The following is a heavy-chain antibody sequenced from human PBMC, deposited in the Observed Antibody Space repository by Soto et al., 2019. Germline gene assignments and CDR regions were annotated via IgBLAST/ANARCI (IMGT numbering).Heavy chain of an antibody. Sequence: PGGSLRLSCRGFGFDFSSYAPTWVRQAPGKGLEWVSGITGSADSTYYADPVKGRFTISKENSKSIVYLQMDSRSVQDPAVYYSARDSLKYCRDWCINWFVPWG. CDR3: ARDSLKYCRDWCINWFVP. CDR2: ITGSADST. V-gene: IGHV3-23*01. D-gene: IGHD2-15*01. CDR1: GFDFSSYA. J-gene: IGHJ5*02.